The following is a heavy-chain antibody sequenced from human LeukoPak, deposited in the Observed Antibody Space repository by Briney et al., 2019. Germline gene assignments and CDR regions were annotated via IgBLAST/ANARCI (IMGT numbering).Heavy chain of an antibody. CDR3: ARDSYYDILTGIGDFDY. J-gene: IGHJ4*02. CDR2: ISSSSSYI. Sequence: GGSLRLSCAASGFTFSSYSMNWVRQAPGKGLEWVSSISSSSSYIYYAGSVKGRFTISRDNAKNSLYLQMNSLRAEDTAVYYCARDSYYDILTGIGDFDYWGQGTLVTVSS. CDR1: GFTFSSYS. D-gene: IGHD3-9*01. V-gene: IGHV3-21*01.